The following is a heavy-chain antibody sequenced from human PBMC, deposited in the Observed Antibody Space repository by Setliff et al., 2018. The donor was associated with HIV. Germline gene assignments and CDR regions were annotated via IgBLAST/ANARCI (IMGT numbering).Heavy chain of an antibody. V-gene: IGHV1-2*04. CDR2: INPKSDGT. Sequence: GASVKVSCKASRYSFTDYYIHWVRQAPGQGLEWMGWINPKSDGTNYAQKFQGWITMTRDTSISTAYMELSSLRSEDTAVYYCAQGAIRDSGSHITTRWGQGTLVTVSS. CDR1: RYSFTDYY. CDR3: AQGAIRDSGSHITTR. J-gene: IGHJ4*02. D-gene: IGHD3-10*01.